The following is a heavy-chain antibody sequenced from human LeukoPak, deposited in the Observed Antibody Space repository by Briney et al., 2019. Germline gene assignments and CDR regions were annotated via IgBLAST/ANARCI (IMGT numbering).Heavy chain of an antibody. CDR2: TRNKANSYTT. D-gene: IGHD6-19*01. J-gene: IGHJ6*04. CDR3: AGHARLWLGYGRDV. Sequence: GGSLRLSCAASGFTFSDHYMDWVRQAPGKGLEWVGRTRNKANSYTTEYAASVKGRFTISRDDSKNSLYLQMNSLKTEDTAVYYCAGHARLWLGYGRDVWGKGTTVTVSS. V-gene: IGHV3-72*01. CDR1: GFTFSDHY.